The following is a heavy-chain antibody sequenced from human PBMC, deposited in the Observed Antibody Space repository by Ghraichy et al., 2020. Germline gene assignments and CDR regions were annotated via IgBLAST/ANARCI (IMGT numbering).Heavy chain of an antibody. D-gene: IGHD1-14*01. CDR2: ISSSSSYI. CDR1: GFTFSSYS. Sequence: GGSLRLSCAASGFTFSSYSMNWVRQAPGKGLEWVSSISSSSSYIYYADSVKGRFTISRDNAKNSLYLQMNSLRAEDTAVYYCARVRTITYPYDYWGQGTLVTDSS. CDR3: ARVRTITYPYDY. V-gene: IGHV3-21*01. J-gene: IGHJ4*02.